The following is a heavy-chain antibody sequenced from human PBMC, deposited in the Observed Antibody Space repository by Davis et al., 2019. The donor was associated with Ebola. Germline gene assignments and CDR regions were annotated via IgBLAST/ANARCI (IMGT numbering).Heavy chain of an antibody. CDR1: GGSISSSNW. CDR2: IYHSGST. J-gene: IGHJ6*02. CDR3: ARDVRIAAAGTSYYYGMDV. D-gene: IGHD6-13*01. Sequence: MPSETLSLTCAVSGGSISSSNWWTWVRQPPGKGPEWIGGIYHSGSTYYNPSLKSRVTISVEKSKNQFSLKLSSVTAADTAVYYCARDVRIAAAGTSYYYGMDVWGQGTTVTVSS. V-gene: IGHV4-4*02.